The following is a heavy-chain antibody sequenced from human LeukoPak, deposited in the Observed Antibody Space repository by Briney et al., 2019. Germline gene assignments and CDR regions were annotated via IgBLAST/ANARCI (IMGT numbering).Heavy chain of an antibody. J-gene: IGHJ4*02. V-gene: IGHV4-39*07. CDR3: AKDHRDYYDPYYFDY. D-gene: IGHD1-26*01. Sequence: SETLSLTCTVSGGSISSSSYYWEWIRQPPGQGLEWLGNIYYSGSTYDNPSLKSRVTISVDTSKNQFSLKLSSVTAADTAVYYCAKDHRDYYDPYYFDYWGQGTLVTVSS. CDR2: IYYSGST. CDR1: GGSISSSSYY.